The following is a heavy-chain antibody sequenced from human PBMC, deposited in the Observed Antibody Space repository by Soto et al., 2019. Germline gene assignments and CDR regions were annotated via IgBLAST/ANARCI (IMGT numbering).Heavy chain of an antibody. V-gene: IGHV4-30-4*01. Sequence: PSETLSLTCTVSGGSISSGDYYWSWIRQPPGKGLEWIGYIYYSGTTYYNPSLKSRVTISVDTSKNQFSLKVNSVTAADTAVYYCARARIQRWPHYYYGMEVWGQGTTVTVSS. J-gene: IGHJ6*02. D-gene: IGHD5-18*01. CDR2: IYYSGTT. CDR3: ARARIQRWPHYYYGMEV. CDR1: GGSISSGDYY.